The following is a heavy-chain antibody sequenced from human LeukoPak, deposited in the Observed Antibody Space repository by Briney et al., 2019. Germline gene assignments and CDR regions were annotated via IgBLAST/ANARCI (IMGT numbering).Heavy chain of an antibody. CDR2: ISGGGGST. D-gene: IGHD1-26*01. V-gene: IGHV3-23*01. Sequence: GGSLRLSCAASGFTFNSFGMSWVRQAPGKGLEWVSAISGGGGSTHYADPVKGRFTITRDNSKNTLYLQMNSMGAEDTAVYYCAKDPGRWELRDFFDYWGQGTLVTVSS. CDR1: GFTFNSFG. J-gene: IGHJ4*02. CDR3: AKDPGRWELRDFFDY.